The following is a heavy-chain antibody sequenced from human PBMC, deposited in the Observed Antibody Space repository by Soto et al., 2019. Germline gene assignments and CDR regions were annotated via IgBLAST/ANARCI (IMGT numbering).Heavy chain of an antibody. CDR2: ISAYNGNT. J-gene: IGHJ6*02. V-gene: IGHV1-18*04. CDR1: GYTFTSYG. Sequence: GASVKVSCKASGYTFTSYGISWVRQAPGQGLEWMGWISAYNGNTNHAQKLQGRVTMTTDTSTSTAYMELRSLRSDDTAVYYCARVVPAAIRYTWFASRGADYYYYGMDVWGQGTTVTVSS. D-gene: IGHD2-2*02. CDR3: ARVVPAAIRYTWFASRGADYYYYGMDV.